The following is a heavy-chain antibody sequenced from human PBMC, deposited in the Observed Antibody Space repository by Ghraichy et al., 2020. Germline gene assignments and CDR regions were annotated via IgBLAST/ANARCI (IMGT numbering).Heavy chain of an antibody. Sequence: SETLSLTCTVSGGSISSSSYYWGWIRQPPGKGLEWIGSIYYSGSTYYNPSLKSRVTISVDTSKNQFSLKLSSATAADTAVYYCAREVLPQDLNWYFDLWGRGTLVTVSS. D-gene: IGHD4/OR15-4a*01. CDR3: AREVLPQDLNWYFDL. V-gene: IGHV4-39*07. CDR1: GGSISSSSYY. J-gene: IGHJ2*01. CDR2: IYYSGST.